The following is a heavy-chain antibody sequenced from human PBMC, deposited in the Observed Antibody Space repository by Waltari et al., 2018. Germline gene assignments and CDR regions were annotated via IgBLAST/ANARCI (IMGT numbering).Heavy chain of an antibody. CDR2: ISWDGGST. CDR1: GFTFDDYT. V-gene: IGHV3-43*01. Sequence: EVQLVESGGVVVQPGGSLRLSCAASGFTFDDYTMHWVRQAPGQGLEWVSLISWDGGSTYYADSVRGRFTISRDSSKNTLYLQMNSLRAEDTAVYYCAKVDNVGLNNYWGQGTLVTVSS. J-gene: IGHJ4*02. D-gene: IGHD1-1*01. CDR3: AKVDNVGLNNY.